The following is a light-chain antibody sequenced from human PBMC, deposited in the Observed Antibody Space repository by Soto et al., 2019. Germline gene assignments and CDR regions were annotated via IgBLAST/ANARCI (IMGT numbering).Light chain of an antibody. Sequence: DIPMTQSPYSLSASVGDRVTITCRASQSISSNLNWYQQKPGKAPKLLIYGASSFQSGVPSRFSGSGSGTNFTFIISTLQTEDFATYYCQQSYITPRTFGQGTKLEIK. V-gene: IGKV1-39*01. CDR3: QQSYITPRT. CDR2: GAS. CDR1: QSISSN. J-gene: IGKJ2*01.